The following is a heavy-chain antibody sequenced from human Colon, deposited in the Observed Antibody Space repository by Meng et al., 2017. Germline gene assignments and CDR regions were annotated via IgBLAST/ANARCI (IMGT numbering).Heavy chain of an antibody. V-gene: IGHV4-31*01. CDR3: ARGSGTLRHFDY. J-gene: IGHJ4*02. Sequence: QVQLQESGPGLVKPSQTLSLTCTVSGGSISNGFFFWSWIRQHPLKGLEWIGSVSHTGSTSYNPSIQSLVTISRDTPKNQFSLNLTSVTAADTAVYFCARGSGTLRHFDYWGQGTLVIVSS. CDR1: GGSISNGFFF. D-gene: IGHD1-26*01. CDR2: VSHTGST.